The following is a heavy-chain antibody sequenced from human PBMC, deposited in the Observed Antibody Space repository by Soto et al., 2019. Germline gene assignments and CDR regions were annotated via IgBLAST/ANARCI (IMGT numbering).Heavy chain of an antibody. CDR3: AHSGHDSSGYSLDY. CDR1: GFSLSTSGVG. V-gene: IGHV2-5*02. J-gene: IGHJ4*02. Sequence: QITLKESGPTLVKPTQTLTLTCTFSGFSLSTSGVGVGWIRQPPGKALEWLALIYWDDDKRYSPSLKSRLTITTDTSKNQVVLTMTNMDPVDTATYYCAHSGHDSSGYSLDYWGQGTLVTVSS. D-gene: IGHD3-22*01. CDR2: IYWDDDK.